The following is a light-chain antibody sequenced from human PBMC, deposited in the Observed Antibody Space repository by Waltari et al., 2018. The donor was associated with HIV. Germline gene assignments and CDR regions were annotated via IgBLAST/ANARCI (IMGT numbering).Light chain of an antibody. Sequence: EIVMTQSPATLSVSPGERATLSCRASPSVSSNLAWYRQKPGQAARLGIDGAAASATGIPARFSGSGSGTEFTLTISSLQSEDVAVYYCQQYNTWPFTFGPGTKVDIK. CDR3: QQYNTWPFT. CDR2: GAA. J-gene: IGKJ3*01. CDR1: PSVSSN. V-gene: IGKV3-15*01.